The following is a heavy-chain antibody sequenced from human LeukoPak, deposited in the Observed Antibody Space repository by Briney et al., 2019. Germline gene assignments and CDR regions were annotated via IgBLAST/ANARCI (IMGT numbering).Heavy chain of an antibody. J-gene: IGHJ6*03. V-gene: IGHV4-34*01. CDR2: INHSGST. D-gene: IGHD2-2*01. CDR1: GGSFSGYC. Sequence: SETLSFTGAGDGGSFSGYCWSWIRQRPGKGLKGRGEINHSGSTNYNPSLKGRVTISVDTSKNQFSLKLSSVTAADTAVYYCARVRCSSTSCYFNYYYYYMDVWGKGTTVTVSS. CDR3: ARVRCSSTSCYFNYYYYYMDV.